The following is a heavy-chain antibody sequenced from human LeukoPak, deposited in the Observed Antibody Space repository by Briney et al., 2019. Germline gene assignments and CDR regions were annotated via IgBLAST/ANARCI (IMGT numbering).Heavy chain of an antibody. Sequence: ASVKVSCKASGYTFTGYYMHWVRQAPGQGLEWMGWINPNSGGTNYAQKFQGRVTMTRDTSISTAYMELSRLRSDDTAVYYCARDIGFGIAAAGPDYWGQGTLVTVSS. J-gene: IGHJ4*02. CDR2: INPNSGGT. D-gene: IGHD6-13*01. CDR1: GYTFTGYY. CDR3: ARDIGFGIAAAGPDY. V-gene: IGHV1-2*02.